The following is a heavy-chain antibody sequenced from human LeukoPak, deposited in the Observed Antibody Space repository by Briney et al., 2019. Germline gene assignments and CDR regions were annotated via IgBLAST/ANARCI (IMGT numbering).Heavy chain of an antibody. CDR3: ARGRTRYCSGGSCYFKSRYYFDY. D-gene: IGHD2-15*01. CDR1: GYTFTGYY. J-gene: IGHJ4*02. V-gene: IGHV1-2*02. CDR2: INPKSGGT. Sequence: ASVKVSCKASGYTFTGYYMHWVRQAPGQGLEWMGWINPKSGGTYYAQKFQGRVTMPRDTSISTAYMELSRLRSDDTAVYYCARGRTRYCSGGSCYFKSRYYFDYWGQGTLVTVSS.